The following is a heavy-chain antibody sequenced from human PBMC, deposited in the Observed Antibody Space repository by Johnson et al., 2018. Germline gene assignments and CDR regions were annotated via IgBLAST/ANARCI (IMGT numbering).Heavy chain of an antibody. Sequence: VQLQESGGGLVQPGGSLRLSCAASGFTFSSHWMHWVRQAPGKGLVWVSHINSDGSGTNYADFVQGRFTISRDNAEKTVYLQMNSLRADDTAVYYCARDMGYSMDVWGKGTTVTVSS. V-gene: IGHV3-74*01. D-gene: IGHD3-10*01. CDR2: INSDGSGT. J-gene: IGHJ6*03. CDR3: ARDMGYSMDV. CDR1: GFTFSSHW.